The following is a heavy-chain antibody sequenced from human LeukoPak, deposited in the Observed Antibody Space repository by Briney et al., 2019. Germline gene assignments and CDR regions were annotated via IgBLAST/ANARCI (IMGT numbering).Heavy chain of an antibody. J-gene: IGHJ4*02. CDR3: ARDKDYGDYVPFDN. CDR1: GFTFSSYS. D-gene: IGHD4-17*01. Sequence: GGSLRLSCAASGFTFSSYSMNWVRQAPGKGLEWVSSISSSSSYIYYADSVKGRFTISRDNAKNSLYLQMNSLRAEDTAVYYCARDKDYGDYVPFDNWGQGTLVTVSS. CDR2: ISSSSSYI. V-gene: IGHV3-21*01.